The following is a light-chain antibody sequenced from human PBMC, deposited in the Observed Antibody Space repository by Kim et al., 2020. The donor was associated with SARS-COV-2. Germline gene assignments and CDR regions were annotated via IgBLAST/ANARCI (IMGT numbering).Light chain of an antibody. CDR1: QSIGGS. Sequence: VTPRGKVTLTCRASQSIGGSLHWRQQKPGQSPKLLIKYTAQSLSGVPSRFSGSGSGTDFTLTINGLEAEDAATYYCHQSSTIPWTFGQGTKVDIK. CDR3: HQSSTIPWT. CDR2: YTA. J-gene: IGKJ1*01. V-gene: IGKV6-21*01.